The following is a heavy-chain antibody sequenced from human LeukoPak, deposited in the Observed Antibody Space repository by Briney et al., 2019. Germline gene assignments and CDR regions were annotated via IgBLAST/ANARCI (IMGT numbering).Heavy chain of an antibody. CDR3: AREGQYCSGGSCYSGGYFDY. Sequence: NPSETLSLTCTVSGVSISSGGYYWRWIRQHPGKGLEWIEYIYYSGSTYYNPSLKSRVTISVDTSKNQFSLKLSSVTAADTAVYYCAREGQYCSGGSCYSGGYFDYWGQGTLVTVSS. D-gene: IGHD2-15*01. CDR2: IYYSGST. CDR1: GVSISSGGYY. V-gene: IGHV4-31*03. J-gene: IGHJ4*02.